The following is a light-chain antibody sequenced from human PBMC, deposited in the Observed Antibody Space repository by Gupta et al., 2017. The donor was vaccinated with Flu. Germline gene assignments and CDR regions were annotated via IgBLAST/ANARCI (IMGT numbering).Light chain of an antibody. J-gene: IGLJ1*01. CDR1: SSDVGGYKY. CDR3: MSYTSSSTLYV. Sequence: QSALTQPASVSGSPGQSITVSFTGTSSDVGGYKYVSWYQHHPGKAPKLLIFGVTNRPSGVSNRFSGSKSGNTASLTISGLQAEDEADYYCMSYTSSSTLYVFGAGTRVNV. V-gene: IGLV2-14*03. CDR2: GVT.